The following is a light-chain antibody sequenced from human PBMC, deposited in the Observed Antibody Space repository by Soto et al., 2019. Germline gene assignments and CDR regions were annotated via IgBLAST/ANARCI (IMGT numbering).Light chain of an antibody. CDR3: SSYKASARAV. J-gene: IGLJ2*01. V-gene: IGLV2-14*02. Sequence: QSVLTQPASVSGSPGQSITISCTGTSSDVGNYNFVSWYQQHPGEAPKLVIYEVSNRPSGISNRFSGSKSGNTASLTISGLQAEDEATYFCSSYKASARAVFGGGTKLTVL. CDR2: EVS. CDR1: SSDVGNYNF.